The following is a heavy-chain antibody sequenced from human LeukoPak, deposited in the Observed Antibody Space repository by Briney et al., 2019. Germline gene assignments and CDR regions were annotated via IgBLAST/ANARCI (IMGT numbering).Heavy chain of an antibody. Sequence: QPGGSLRLSCAASGFTLSSFVMSWFRQDPGKGLEWVSGSSGGSTYYADSVKGRFTISRDNSKNTLYLQMSSLRAEDTAVYYCAKVFRSGDLFVSDYWGQGTLVTVSS. V-gene: IGHV3-23*01. D-gene: IGHD2-21*02. J-gene: IGHJ4*02. CDR3: AKVFRSGDLFVSDY. CDR2: SSGGST. CDR1: GFTLSSFV.